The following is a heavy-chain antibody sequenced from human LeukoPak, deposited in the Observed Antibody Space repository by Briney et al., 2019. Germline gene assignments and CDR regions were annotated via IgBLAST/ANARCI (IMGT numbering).Heavy chain of an antibody. J-gene: IGHJ4*02. D-gene: IGHD5-18*01. CDR3: AKDKQHGYSYGSLSFDY. CDR2: ISGDGGST. Sequence: GGSLRLSCAASGFTFDVYAMHWVRQAPGKGLEWVSLISGDGGSTYYADSVKGRFTISRDNSKNSLYLQMNSLRTEDTALYYCAKDKQHGYSYGSLSFDYWGQGTLVTVSS. CDR1: GFTFDVYA. V-gene: IGHV3-43*02.